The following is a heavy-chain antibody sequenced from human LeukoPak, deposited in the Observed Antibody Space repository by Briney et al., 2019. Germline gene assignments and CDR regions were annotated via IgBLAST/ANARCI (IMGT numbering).Heavy chain of an antibody. D-gene: IGHD3-3*01. Sequence: GGSLRLSCAASGFTFSDYYMSWIRQAPGKGLEWVSCISSSGSTIYYADSVKGRFTISRDNAKNSLYLQMNSLRAEDTAVYYCATDTYYDFWSGYGDAFDIWGQGTMVTVSS. CDR3: ATDTYYDFWSGYGDAFDI. V-gene: IGHV3-11*04. CDR2: ISSSGSTI. CDR1: GFTFSDYY. J-gene: IGHJ3*02.